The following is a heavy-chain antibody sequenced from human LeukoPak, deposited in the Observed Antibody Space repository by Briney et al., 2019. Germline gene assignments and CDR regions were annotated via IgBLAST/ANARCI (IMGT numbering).Heavy chain of an antibody. Sequence: GASVKVSCKASGYTFTSYAMNWVRQAPGQGLEWMGWINTNTGNPTYAQGFTGRFVFSLDTSVSTAYLQISSLKAEDTAVYYCARGDLRYFDWLSYYYYMDVWGKGPTVTVSS. CDR1: GYTFTSYA. CDR3: ARGDLRYFDWLSYYYYMDV. V-gene: IGHV7-4-1*02. CDR2: INTNTGNP. D-gene: IGHD3-9*01. J-gene: IGHJ6*03.